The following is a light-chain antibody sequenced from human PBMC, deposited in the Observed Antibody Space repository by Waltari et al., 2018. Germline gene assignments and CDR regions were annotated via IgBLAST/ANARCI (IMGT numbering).Light chain of an antibody. V-gene: IGKV3-20*01. CDR1: QSVSGNY. CDR3: HQCGSSPPDT. J-gene: IGKJ2*01. CDR2: AAS. Sequence: EIVLPQSPDTLSLSPGEVATLSCRASQSVSGNYLPWYQQKPDQAPRLLIYAASSRATDIPARFSGRGSGTDFTLTINSLEPEDFAVYFCHQCGSSPPDTFGQGTKLAIK.